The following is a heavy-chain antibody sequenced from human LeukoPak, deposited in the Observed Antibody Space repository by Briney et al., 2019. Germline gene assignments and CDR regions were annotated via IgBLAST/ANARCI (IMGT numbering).Heavy chain of an antibody. CDR2: IYYSGST. J-gene: IGHJ4*02. CDR1: GGSISSSSYY. CDR3: ARDNPTRYYYGSGSHKGFDY. V-gene: IGHV4-39*02. Sequence: SETLSLTCTASGGSISSSSYYWGWIRQPPGKGLEWIGSIYYSGSTYYNPSLKSRVTISVDTSKNQFSLKLSSVTAADTAVYYCARDNPTRYYYGSGSHKGFDYWGQGTLVTVSS. D-gene: IGHD3-10*01.